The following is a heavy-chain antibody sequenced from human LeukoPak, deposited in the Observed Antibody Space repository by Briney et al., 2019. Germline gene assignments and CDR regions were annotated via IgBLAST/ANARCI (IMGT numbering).Heavy chain of an antibody. CDR3: AKEGSLQRYYYYMDV. V-gene: IGHV3-23*01. CDR1: GFTFSSYG. D-gene: IGHD4-11*01. CDR2: ISGSGGST. Sequence: GGTLRLSCAASGFTFSSYGMSWVRQAPGKGLEWVPAISGSGGSTYYADSVKGRFTISRDNSKNTLYLQMNSLRAEDTAVYYCAKEGSLQRYYYYMDVWGKGTTVTVSS. J-gene: IGHJ6*03.